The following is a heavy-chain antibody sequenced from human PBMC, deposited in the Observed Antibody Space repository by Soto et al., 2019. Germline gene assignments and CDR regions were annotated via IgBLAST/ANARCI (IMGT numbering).Heavy chain of an antibody. V-gene: IGHV3-11*01. CDR1: IFTFSDYY. Sequence: GGSLRLSCEASIFTFSDYYMTWIRQAPGKGLEWVSSISSRASATYYADSVKGRFTISRDNAKNSVSLQMNSLRAEDTAVYYCARDYCSENTCPNYGMDDWGQGTMVTVSS. CDR3: ARDYCSENTCPNYGMDD. J-gene: IGHJ6*02. CDR2: ISSRASAT. D-gene: IGHD2-15*01.